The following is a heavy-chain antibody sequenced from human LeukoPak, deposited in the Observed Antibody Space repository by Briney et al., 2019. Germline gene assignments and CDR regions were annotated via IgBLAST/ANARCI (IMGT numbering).Heavy chain of an antibody. CDR2: IYYNGTT. V-gene: IGHV4-59*01. J-gene: IGHJ6*03. Sequence: PSETLSLTCTVSGGSMSRYYWNWVRQSPWKGLEWIGCIYYNGTTKYNPSLESRVTISVDTSKNQLFLKLISVTAADTAIYYCARDAGRFLDWKPPPYYYYMDVWGTGTTVTVSS. D-gene: IGHD3/OR15-3a*01. CDR3: ARDAGRFLDWKPPPYYYYMDV. CDR1: GGSMSRYY.